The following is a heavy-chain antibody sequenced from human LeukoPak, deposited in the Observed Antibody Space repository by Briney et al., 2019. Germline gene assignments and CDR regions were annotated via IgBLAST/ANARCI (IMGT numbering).Heavy chain of an antibody. CDR2: INQGGSEK. V-gene: IGHV3-7*01. CDR1: GFTFSSYG. CDR3: ARDKIVGATNFDY. D-gene: IGHD1-26*01. Sequence: GGSLRLSCSAPGFTFSSYGMNWVRQAPGKGLEWVANINQGGSEKYYVDSVKGRFTISRDNAKNSLYLEMNSLRAEDTAVYYCARDKIVGATNFDYWGQGTLVTVSS. J-gene: IGHJ4*02.